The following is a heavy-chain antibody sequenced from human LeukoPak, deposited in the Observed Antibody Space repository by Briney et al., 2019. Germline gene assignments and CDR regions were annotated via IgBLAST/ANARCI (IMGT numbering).Heavy chain of an antibody. Sequence: ASVKVSCKASGGTFSSYAISWVRQAPGQGLEWMGGIIPIFGTANYAQKFQGRVTITADESTSTAYMELSSLRSEDTAVYYCARDRQTLQLWSSPGGYYGMDVWGKGTTVTVSS. CDR1: GGTFSSYA. J-gene: IGHJ6*04. CDR3: ARDRQTLQLWSSPGGYYGMDV. CDR2: IIPIFGTA. V-gene: IGHV1-69*01. D-gene: IGHD5-18*01.